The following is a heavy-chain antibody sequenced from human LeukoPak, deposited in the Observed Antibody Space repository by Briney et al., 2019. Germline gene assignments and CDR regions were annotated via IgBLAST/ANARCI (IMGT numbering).Heavy chain of an antibody. CDR3: ARHGYCSGGSCYWDY. Sequence: SETLSLTCTVSGRSISPYYWSWIRQPPGKGLEWIAYIYYSGSTNYNPSLKGRVTISVDTSKNLFSLKLSSVTAADTAVYYCARHGYCSGGSCYWDYWGQGTLVTVSS. J-gene: IGHJ4*02. V-gene: IGHV4-59*08. CDR2: IYYSGST. CDR1: GRSISPYY. D-gene: IGHD2-15*01.